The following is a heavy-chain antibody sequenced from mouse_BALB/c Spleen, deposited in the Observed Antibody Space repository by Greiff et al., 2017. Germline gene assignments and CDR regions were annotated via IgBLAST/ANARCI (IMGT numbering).Heavy chain of an antibody. Sequence: VQLQQSGPELVKPGASVKMSCKASGYTFTSYVMHWVKQKPGQGLEWIGYINPYYDGTKYNEKFKGKATLTSDKSSSTAYMELSSLTSEASAVYYGARGNRYDDGDDWDYGGEGTTL. J-gene: IGHJ2*01. CDR2: INPYYDGT. D-gene: IGHD2-14*01. CDR3: ARGNRYDDGDDWDY. CDR1: GYTFTSYV. V-gene: IGHV1-14*01.